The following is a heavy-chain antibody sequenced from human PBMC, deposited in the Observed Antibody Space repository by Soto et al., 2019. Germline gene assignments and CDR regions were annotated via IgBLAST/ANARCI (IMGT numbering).Heavy chain of an antibody. CDR1: GFTFSNYW. J-gene: IGHJ4*02. CDR2: INSDGSST. V-gene: IGHV3-74*01. Sequence: EVQLVESGGGLVQPGGSLGRSCAASGFTFSNYWMHWVRQAPGKGLVWVSRINSDGSSTSYADSVKGRFTISRDNAKNTLYLQMNSLRAEDTAVYYCARALAVAGTGGYYWGQGILVTVSS. CDR3: ARALAVAGTGGYY. D-gene: IGHD6-19*01.